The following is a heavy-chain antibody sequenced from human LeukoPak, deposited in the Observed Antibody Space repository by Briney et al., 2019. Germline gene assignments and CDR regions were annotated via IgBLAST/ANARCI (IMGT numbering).Heavy chain of an antibody. CDR2: ISGYNGYT. Sequence: ASVKVSCKASGYTFTSYGFSWVRQAPGQGLEWMGWISGYNGYTNYAQKLQGRVTMTTDISTSTAYMELRSLRSDDTAVYYCARDPYYDTTAFFDFWGQGTLVTVSS. CDR1: GYTFTSYG. D-gene: IGHD3-22*01. V-gene: IGHV1-18*01. CDR3: ARDPYYDTTAFFDF. J-gene: IGHJ4*02.